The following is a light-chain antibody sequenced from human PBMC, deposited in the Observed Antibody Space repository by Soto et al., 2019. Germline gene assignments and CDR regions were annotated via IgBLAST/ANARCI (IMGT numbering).Light chain of an antibody. J-gene: IGKJ2*01. Sequence: DIQMTQSPSSLSASVGDRITITCQASQDMSNRLNWYHQKPGKAPNLLIYDASNLAAGVPSGFSGSGSATHFTFTISSRQPEDIGTYYCQNCFTVPYTFGQGTKLEIK. CDR2: DAS. CDR3: QNCFTVPYT. V-gene: IGKV1-33*01. CDR1: QDMSNR.